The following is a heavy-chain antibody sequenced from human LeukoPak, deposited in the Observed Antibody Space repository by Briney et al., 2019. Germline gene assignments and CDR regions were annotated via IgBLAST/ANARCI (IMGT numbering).Heavy chain of an antibody. V-gene: IGHV3-21*01. D-gene: IGHD3-22*01. CDR3: ARDDQYYYDSSGYSDY. J-gene: IGHJ4*02. CDR2: ISSSSSYI. Sequence: GGSLRLPCAASGFTFSSYSMNWVRQAPGKGLEWVSSISSSSSYIYYADSVKGRFTISRDNAKNSLYLQMNSLRAEDTAVYYCARDDQYYYDSSGYSDYWGQGTLVTVSS. CDR1: GFTFSSYS.